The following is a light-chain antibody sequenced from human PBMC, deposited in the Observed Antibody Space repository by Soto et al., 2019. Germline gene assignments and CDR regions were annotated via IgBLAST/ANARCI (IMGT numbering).Light chain of an antibody. Sequence: EIVMTQSPGTLSVSPGERATLSCRASQSVSSNLAWYQQKPGQAPRLLIYGASTRATGIPARFSGSGSGTEFSRTISSLQAEDLAVYSCQQYNNWPLTFGGGTKVEIK. CDR2: GAS. J-gene: IGKJ4*01. V-gene: IGKV3-15*01. CDR3: QQYNNWPLT. CDR1: QSVSSN.